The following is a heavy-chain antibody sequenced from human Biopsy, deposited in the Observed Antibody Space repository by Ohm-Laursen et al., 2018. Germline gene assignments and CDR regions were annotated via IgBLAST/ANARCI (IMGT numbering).Heavy chain of an antibody. CDR1: GGSIISYY. V-gene: IGHV4-59*01. CDR3: ARTPRDSFWSGSYKRGLWFDP. D-gene: IGHD3-3*01. Sequence: SETLSLTWSVSGGSIISYYWTWIRQPPGKGLEWIGHVYNGGITNYNPSLKSRVTISKDTSRNQFSLQVNSVTAADTAVYYCARTPRDSFWSGSYKRGLWFDPWATEHWSPSPQ. J-gene: IGHJ5*02. CDR2: VYNGGIT.